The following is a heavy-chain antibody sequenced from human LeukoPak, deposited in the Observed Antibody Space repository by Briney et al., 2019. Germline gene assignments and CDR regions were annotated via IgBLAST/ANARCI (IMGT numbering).Heavy chain of an antibody. Sequence: GASVKVSCKASGYTFTGYFLHWLRQAPGQGREWMGWINPVSGVTNCAQKFQGRFTMTRDTSISTVYMELSRVRSDDTAVYYCARGGGTDFTKGEWHWGQGTLVTVSS. J-gene: IGHJ4*02. D-gene: IGHD3-16*01. CDR3: ARGGGTDFTKGEWH. V-gene: IGHV1-2*02. CDR1: GYTFTGYF. CDR2: INPVSGVT.